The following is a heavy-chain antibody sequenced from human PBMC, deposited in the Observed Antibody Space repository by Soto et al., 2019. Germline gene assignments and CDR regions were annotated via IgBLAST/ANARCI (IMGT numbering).Heavy chain of an antibody. V-gene: IGHV4-59*01. J-gene: IGHJ5*02. D-gene: IGHD2-2*01. CDR2: IYYSGST. Sequence: ETLSLTCTVSGGSISSYYWSWIRQPPGKGLEWIGYIYYSGSTNYNPSLKSRVTISVDTSKNQFSLKLSSVTAADTAVYYCARTHIVVVPAAIYWFDPWGQGTLVTVSS. CDR1: GGSISSYY. CDR3: ARTHIVVVPAAIYWFDP.